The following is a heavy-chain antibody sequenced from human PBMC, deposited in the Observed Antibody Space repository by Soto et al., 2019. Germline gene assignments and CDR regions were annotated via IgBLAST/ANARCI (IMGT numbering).Heavy chain of an antibody. CDR2: IYYGGST. CDR1: GGSISSAGYY. Sequence: QVQLQESGPGLVKPSQTLSLTCTVSGGSISSAGYYWSWIRQHPGKGLEWIGYIYYGGSTYYNPSLKSRVTISVDTSKNQFSLKLSSVTAADTAVYCCARGVLGYGSGAGCYSAELSRYYGGVDVWGHGTTVTVCS. CDR3: ARGVLGYGSGAGCYSAELSRYYGGVDV. J-gene: IGHJ6*02. D-gene: IGHD2-15*01. V-gene: IGHV4-31*03.